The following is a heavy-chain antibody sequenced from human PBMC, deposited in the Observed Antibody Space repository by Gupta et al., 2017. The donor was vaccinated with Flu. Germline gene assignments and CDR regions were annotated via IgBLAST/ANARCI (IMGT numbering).Heavy chain of an antibody. J-gene: IGHJ4*02. CDR1: GGSFSGYY. CDR2: INHSGST. Sequence: QVQLQQWGAGLLKPSETLSLTCAVYGGSFSGYYWSWIRQPPGKGLEWIGEINHSGSTNYNPSLKSRGTISVDTSKNQFSLKLSSVTAADTAVYYCASAHYYGSGSYGDLDYWGQGTLVTVSS. D-gene: IGHD3-10*01. CDR3: ASAHYYGSGSYGDLDY. V-gene: IGHV4-34*01.